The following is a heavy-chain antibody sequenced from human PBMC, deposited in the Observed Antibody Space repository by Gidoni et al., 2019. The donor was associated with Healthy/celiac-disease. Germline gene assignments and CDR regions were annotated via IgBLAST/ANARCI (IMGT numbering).Heavy chain of an antibody. J-gene: IGHJ4*02. CDR1: GFTFSGSA. CDR3: TKAVAGFYYFDY. V-gene: IGHV3-73*02. D-gene: IGHD6-19*01. CDR2: IRSKANSYAT. Sequence: EVQLVESGGGLVQPGGSLQLSCAASGFTFSGSAMHWVRQASGKGLEWVGRIRSKANSYATAYAASVKGRFTISRDDSKNTAYLQMNSLKTEDTAVYYCTKAVAGFYYFDYWGQGTLVTVSS.